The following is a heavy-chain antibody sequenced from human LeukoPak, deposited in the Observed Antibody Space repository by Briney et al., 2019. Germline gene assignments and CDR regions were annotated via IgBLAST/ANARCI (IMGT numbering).Heavy chain of an antibody. V-gene: IGHV3-48*01. CDR2: ISGSSSTI. CDR3: ARDRLHSYYYYGMDV. J-gene: IGHJ6*02. Sequence: TGGSLRLSCAASGFTFSGYSMNWVRQAPGKGLEWVSYISGSSSTIYYADSVKGRFTISRDNSKNTLYLQMNSLRAEDTAVYYCARDRLHSYYYYGMDVWGQGTTVTVSS. CDR1: GFTFSGYS.